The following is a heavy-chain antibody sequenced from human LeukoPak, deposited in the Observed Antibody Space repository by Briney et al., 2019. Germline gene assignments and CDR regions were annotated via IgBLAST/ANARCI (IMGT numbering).Heavy chain of an antibody. CDR3: ARRSYGSGSYYNFKDYYGMDV. J-gene: IGHJ6*04. V-gene: IGHV3-11*06. CDR2: ISSSSSYT. Sequence: PGGSLRLSCAASGITFGNNWMHWVRQAPGKGLEWVSYISSSSSYTNYADSVKGRFTISRDNAKNSLYLQMNSLRAEDTAVYYCARRSYGSGSYYNFKDYYGMDVWGKGTTVTVSS. CDR1: GITFGNNW. D-gene: IGHD3-10*01.